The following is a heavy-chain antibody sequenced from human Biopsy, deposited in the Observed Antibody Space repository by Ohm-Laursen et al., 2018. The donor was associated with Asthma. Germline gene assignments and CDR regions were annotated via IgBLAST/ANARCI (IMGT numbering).Heavy chain of an antibody. D-gene: IGHD6-13*01. CDR1: GDSFSNYA. V-gene: IGHV1-69*06. J-gene: IGHJ6*02. CDR3: ASPSSSREILYYYYNMDI. CDR2: IPPVFGST. Sequence: ASVKVSCKVSGDSFSNYAISWVRQAPGLGLEWMGGIPPVFGSTNIAQKFQGRVTISADIFTKTAYLEVSSLRSDDTAVYYCASPSSSREILYYYYNMDIWGQGTTVTV.